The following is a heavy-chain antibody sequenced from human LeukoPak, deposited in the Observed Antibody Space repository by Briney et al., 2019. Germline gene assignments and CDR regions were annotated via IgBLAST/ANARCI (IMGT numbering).Heavy chain of an antibody. V-gene: IGHV3-11*06. D-gene: IGHD2-15*01. CDR3: ARYRLGVVVD. J-gene: IGHJ4*02. CDR1: GFIFSDYY. CDR2: INGGSTYT. Sequence: GGSLRLSCAASGFIFSDYYMSWIRQAPGKGLEWISYINGGSTYTNYADSVKGRFTISRDNAKKSLYLQMNSLRVEDTAVYYCARYRLGVVVDWGQGTLVTVSS.